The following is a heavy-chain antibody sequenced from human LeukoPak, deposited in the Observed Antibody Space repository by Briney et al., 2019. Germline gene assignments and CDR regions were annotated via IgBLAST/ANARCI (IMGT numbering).Heavy chain of an antibody. Sequence: SETLSLTCTVSGCSISSSSFYWGWIRQPPGKGLEWIGSIYYSGSTYYNPSRKSRVTISVDTSKNQFSPKLRSVTAADTAVYYCARDLVDIVVVVAADKDAFDIWGQGTMVTVSS. D-gene: IGHD2-15*01. J-gene: IGHJ3*02. V-gene: IGHV4-39*07. CDR2: IYYSGST. CDR3: ARDLVDIVVVVAADKDAFDI. CDR1: GCSISSSSFY.